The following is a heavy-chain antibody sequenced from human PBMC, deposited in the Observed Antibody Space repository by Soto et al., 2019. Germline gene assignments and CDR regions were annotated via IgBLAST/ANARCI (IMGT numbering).Heavy chain of an antibody. D-gene: IGHD2-2*01. Sequence: PSETLSLTCAVSGGSISSGGYSWSWIRQPPGKGLEWIGYIYHSGSTYYNPSLKSRVTISVDRSKNQFSLKLSSVTAADTAVYYCARRAAVPADKYYYYYYMDVWGKGTTVTVSS. V-gene: IGHV4-30-2*01. CDR2: IYHSGST. J-gene: IGHJ6*03. CDR3: ARRAAVPADKYYYYYYMDV. CDR1: GGSISSGGYS.